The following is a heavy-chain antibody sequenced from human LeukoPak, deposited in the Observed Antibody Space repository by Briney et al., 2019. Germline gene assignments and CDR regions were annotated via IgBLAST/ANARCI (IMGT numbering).Heavy chain of an antibody. CDR3: ARDSITMVPEGDY. V-gene: IGHV3-21*01. D-gene: IGHD3-10*01. CDR2: ISSSSSYI. CDR1: GFTFSSYS. J-gene: IGHJ4*02. Sequence: PGGSLRLSCAASGFTFSSYSMKWVRQAPGKGLEWVSSISSSSSYIYYADSVKGRFTISRDNAKNSLYLQMNSLRAEGTAVYYCARDSITMVPEGDYWGQGTLVTVSS.